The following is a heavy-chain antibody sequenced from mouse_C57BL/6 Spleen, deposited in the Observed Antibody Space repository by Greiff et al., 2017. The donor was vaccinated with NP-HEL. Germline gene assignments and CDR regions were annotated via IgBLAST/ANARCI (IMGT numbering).Heavy chain of an antibody. D-gene: IGHD2-2*01. CDR3: AREGGYDGWYFDV. Sequence: QVQLQQSGPELVKPGASVKISCKASGYAFSSSWMNWVKQRPGKGLEWIGRIYPGDGDTNYNGKFKGKATLTADKSSSTAYMQLSSLTSEDSAVYFCAREGGYDGWYFDVWGTGTTVTVSS. CDR1: GYAFSSSW. CDR2: IYPGDGDT. J-gene: IGHJ1*03. V-gene: IGHV1-82*01.